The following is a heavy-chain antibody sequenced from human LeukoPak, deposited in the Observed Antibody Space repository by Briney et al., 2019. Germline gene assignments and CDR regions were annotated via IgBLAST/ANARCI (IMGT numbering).Heavy chain of an antibody. V-gene: IGHV3-7*01. CDR2: IRPDGSEG. J-gene: IGHJ6*04. CDR1: GITFSNSW. Sequence: GGSLRLSCTTSGITFSNSWMSWVRQAPGKGLEWVATIRPDGSEGYYADSVRGRFTISRDNSKNSFYLQMSSLRAEDTAVYYCAELGITMIGGVWGKGTTVTISS. D-gene: IGHD3-10*02. CDR3: AELGITMIGGV.